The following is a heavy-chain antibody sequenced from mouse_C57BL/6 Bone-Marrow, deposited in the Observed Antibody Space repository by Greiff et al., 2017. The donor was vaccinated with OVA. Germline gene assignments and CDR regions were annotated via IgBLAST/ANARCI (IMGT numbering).Heavy chain of an antibody. Sequence: EVNVVESGAGLVKPGGSLKLSCAASGFTFSSYAMSWVRQTPEKRLEWVAYISSGGDYIYYAETVKGRFTISRDNARNTLYLQMSSLKSEDTAMYYGTRDDYDGGYYFDYWGQGTTLTVSS. J-gene: IGHJ2*01. D-gene: IGHD2-4*01. V-gene: IGHV5-9-1*02. CDR3: TRDDYDGGYYFDY. CDR1: GFTFSSYA. CDR2: ISSGGDYI.